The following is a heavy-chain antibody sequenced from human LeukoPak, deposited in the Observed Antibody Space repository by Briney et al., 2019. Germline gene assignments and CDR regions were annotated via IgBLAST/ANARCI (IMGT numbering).Heavy chain of an antibody. CDR1: GYTFTSYG. CDR3: ARDRVITMVRGQPRPDYYFDY. D-gene: IGHD3-10*01. V-gene: IGHV1-18*01. Sequence: ASVKVSCKASGYTFTSYGISWVRQAPGQGLEWMGWISAYNGNTNYAQKLQGRVTMTTDTSTSTAYMELSSLRSEDTAVYYCARDRVITMVRGQPRPDYYFDYWGQGTLVTVSS. J-gene: IGHJ4*02. CDR2: ISAYNGNT.